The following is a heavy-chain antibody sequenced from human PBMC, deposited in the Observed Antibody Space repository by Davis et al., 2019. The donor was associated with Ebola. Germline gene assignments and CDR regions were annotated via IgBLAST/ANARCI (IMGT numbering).Heavy chain of an antibody. J-gene: IGHJ4*02. CDR3: GSVFEY. CDR2: INGDGTAT. CDR1: GFTFINYW. V-gene: IGHV3-74*01. Sequence: PGGSLRLSCAASGFTFINYWIHWVRHVPGKGLAWVSTINGDGTATFYADSVKGRFTISRDNAKNTVSLQMNSLRAEDTAIYYCGSVFEYWGQGTLVTVSS.